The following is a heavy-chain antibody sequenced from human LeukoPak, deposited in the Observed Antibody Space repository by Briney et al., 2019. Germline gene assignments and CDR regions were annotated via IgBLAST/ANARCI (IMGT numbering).Heavy chain of an antibody. V-gene: IGHV3-21*01. CDR2: ISRSGSYI. D-gene: IGHD6-19*01. CDR1: GFTFSNYA. J-gene: IGHJ4*02. CDR3: ARERVSGTGFDY. Sequence: GGSLRLSCAASGFTFSNYAMNWVRQAPGKGLEWVSSISRSGSYIFYADSLKGQFTISRDNAKNSLYLQMNSLRADDTAIYYCARERVSGTGFDYWGQGTLVTVSS.